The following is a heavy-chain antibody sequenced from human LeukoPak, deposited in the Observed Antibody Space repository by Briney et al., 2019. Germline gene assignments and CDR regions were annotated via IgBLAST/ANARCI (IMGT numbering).Heavy chain of an antibody. V-gene: IGHV4-59*01. CDR1: GGSISSYY. Sequence: SETLSLTCNVSGGSISSYYWTWIRQPPGKGLEWIGYTFYSGSTNYNPSLKSRVTISVDTSKNHFSLKLSSVTAADTAVYYCARRKKTTVKSGDAFDIWGQGTMVTVSS. D-gene: IGHD4-17*01. CDR3: ARRKKTTVKSGDAFDI. CDR2: TFYSGST. J-gene: IGHJ3*02.